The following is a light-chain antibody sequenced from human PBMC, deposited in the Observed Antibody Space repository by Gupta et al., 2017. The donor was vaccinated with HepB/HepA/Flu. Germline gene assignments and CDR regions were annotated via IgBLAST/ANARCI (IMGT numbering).Light chain of an antibody. CDR1: NIGSNT. V-gene: IGLV3-21*02. Sequence: SYVLTQPTSVSVAPGGTASIHSGGNNIGSNTVHWYLQRPGQAPVLVVYDDSDRPSGIPERFSGANSGNTATLAISRVEAGDEADYYCQVWDSRSDHWVFGGGTKLTVL. CDR3: QVWDSRSDHWV. CDR2: DDS. J-gene: IGLJ3*02.